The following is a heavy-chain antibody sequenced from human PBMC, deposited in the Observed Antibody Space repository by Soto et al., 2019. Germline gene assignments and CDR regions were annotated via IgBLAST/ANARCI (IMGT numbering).Heavy chain of an antibody. CDR1: GFTFSSYS. CDR3: ASSFIAAAEWDY. Sequence: GGSLRLSCAASGFTFSSYSMNWVRQAPGKGLEWVSCISSSSSYIYYADSVKGRFTISRDTSKNQFSLKLSSVTAADTAVYYCASSFIAAAEWDYWGQGTLVTVSS. D-gene: IGHD6-13*01. CDR2: ISSSSSYI. V-gene: IGHV3-21*01. J-gene: IGHJ4*02.